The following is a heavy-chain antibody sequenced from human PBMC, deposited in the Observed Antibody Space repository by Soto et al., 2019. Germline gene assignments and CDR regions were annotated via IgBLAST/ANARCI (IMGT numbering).Heavy chain of an antibody. CDR1: GGSFSGYY. CDR3: ARSGSPLRRAYYFDY. J-gene: IGHJ4*02. Sequence: PSETLSLTCAVYGGSFSGYYWSWIRQPPGKGLEWIGEINHSGSTNYNPSLKSRVTISVDTSKNQFSLKLSSVTAADTAVYYCARSGSPLRRAYYFDYWGQGTLVTVSS. D-gene: IGHD4-17*01. CDR2: INHSGST. V-gene: IGHV4-34*01.